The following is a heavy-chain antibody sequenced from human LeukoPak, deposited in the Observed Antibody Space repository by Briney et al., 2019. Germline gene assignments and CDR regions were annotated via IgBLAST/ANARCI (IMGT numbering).Heavy chain of an antibody. V-gene: IGHV3-30*18. CDR3: AKAVAGRQGYFQH. D-gene: IGHD6-19*01. CDR1: GFTFSSYG. J-gene: IGHJ1*01. CDR2: VSYDGSNI. Sequence: GGSLRLSCAASGFTFSSYGMHWVRQAPGKGLEWVAVVSYDGSNIYYADSVKGRFTISRDNSKNTLYLQMNSLRAEDTAVYYCAKAVAGRQGYFQHWGQGTLVTVSS.